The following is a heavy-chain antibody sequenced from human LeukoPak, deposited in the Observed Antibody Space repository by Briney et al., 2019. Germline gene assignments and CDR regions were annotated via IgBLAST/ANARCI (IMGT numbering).Heavy chain of an antibody. D-gene: IGHD3-10*01. CDR2: ISGSGGSA. CDR3: AKGNYYGSGSHFDY. CDR1: GFTFSSYA. J-gene: IGHJ4*02. Sequence: GGSLRLSCAASGFTFSSYAMSWVCQAPGKGLEWVSAISGSGGSAYYADSVKGRFTISRDNSKNTLYLQMNSLRAEDTAVYYCAKGNYYGSGSHFDYWGQGTLVTVSS. V-gene: IGHV3-23*01.